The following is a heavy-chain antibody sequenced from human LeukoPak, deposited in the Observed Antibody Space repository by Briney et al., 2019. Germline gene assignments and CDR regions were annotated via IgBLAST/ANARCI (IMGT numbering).Heavy chain of an antibody. D-gene: IGHD6-13*01. CDR3: ARDVVYSSSWYQYYAFDI. Sequence: SESLSLTCTVSGRSISRYYWSSIRPRPRGGLESGVCMYYSGGANYTPSLTSVVTISVDTSKNNCSLKLSSVTAADTAVYYWARDVVYSSSWYQYYAFDIWGQGTMVTVSS. V-gene: IGHV4-59*01. J-gene: IGHJ3*02. CDR2: MYYSGGA. CDR1: GRSISRYY.